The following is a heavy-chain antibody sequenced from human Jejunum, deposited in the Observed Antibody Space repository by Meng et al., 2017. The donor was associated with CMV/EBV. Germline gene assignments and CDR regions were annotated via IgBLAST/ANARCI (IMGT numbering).Heavy chain of an antibody. CDR3: ARINDSSGYYRRSAFDN. CDR1: FRRYA. J-gene: IGHJ3*02. Sequence: FRRYAMFWVRQAPGKGPEWVGVISFDGSNKFYADSVKDRFTISRDNFKNTLFLLMSSLRSEDTAVYYCARINDSSGYYRRSAFDNWGQGTMVTVSS. D-gene: IGHD3-22*01. CDR2: ISFDGSNK. V-gene: IGHV3-30*04.